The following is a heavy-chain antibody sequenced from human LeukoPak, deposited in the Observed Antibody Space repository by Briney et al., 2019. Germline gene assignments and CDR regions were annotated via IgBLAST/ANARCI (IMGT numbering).Heavy chain of an antibody. D-gene: IGHD2/OR15-2a*01. Sequence: ASVKVSCKASGYTFTGYYMHWVRQAPGQGLEWMGWMNPNSGNTGYAQKFQGRVTMTRNTSISTAYMELSSLRSEDTAVYYCAREGIFGYLTPFDPWGQGTLVTVSS. CDR1: GYTFTGYY. CDR3: AREGIFGYLTPFDP. CDR2: MNPNSGNT. J-gene: IGHJ5*02. V-gene: IGHV1-8*02.